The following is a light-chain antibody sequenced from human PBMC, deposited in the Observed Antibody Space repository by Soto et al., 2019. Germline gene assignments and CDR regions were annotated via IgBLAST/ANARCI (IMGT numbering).Light chain of an antibody. V-gene: IGKV3-15*01. CDR2: GAS. J-gene: IGKJ2*01. Sequence: EIVITQSPATLSVSPGERATLSCRASQTVSRNLGWYQQKPGQAPRLLIYGASTRATGIPARFSGSGSGTEFTLTISSLQSEDFAVYYCQQYNKWPPYTFGQGTKVDIK. CDR3: QQYNKWPPYT. CDR1: QTVSRN.